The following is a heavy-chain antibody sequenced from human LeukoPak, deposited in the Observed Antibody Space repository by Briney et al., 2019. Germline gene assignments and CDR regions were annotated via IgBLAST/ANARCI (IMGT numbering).Heavy chain of an antibody. CDR2: ISAYNGNT. J-gene: IGHJ4*02. Sequence: APVKVSCKASGYTFTSYGISWVRQAPGQGLEWMGWISAYNGNTNYAQKLQGRVTMTTDTSTSTAYMELRSLRSDDTAVYYCARDKAYGSGSYYSEDFDYWGQGTLVTVSS. D-gene: IGHD3-10*01. CDR1: GYTFTSYG. V-gene: IGHV1-18*01. CDR3: ARDKAYGSGSYYSEDFDY.